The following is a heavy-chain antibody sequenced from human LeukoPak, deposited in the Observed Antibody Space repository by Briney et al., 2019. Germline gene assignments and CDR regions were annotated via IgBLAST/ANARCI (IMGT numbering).Heavy chain of an antibody. J-gene: IGHJ4*02. Sequence: GGSLRLSCVASGFTFNNYARSWVRQAPGKGLEWVSSMSGSGPSTDYTDAVKGRFIISRDKSKNTLHLQMNSLRAEDTALYYCARLPTFYYDSSGYHYDYWGQGTLVTVSS. CDR3: ARLPTFYYDSSGYHYDY. CDR1: GFTFNNYA. D-gene: IGHD3-22*01. CDR2: MSGSGPST. V-gene: IGHV3-23*01.